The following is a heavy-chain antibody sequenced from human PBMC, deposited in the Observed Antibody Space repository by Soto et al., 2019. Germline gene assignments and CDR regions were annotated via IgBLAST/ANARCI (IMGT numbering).Heavy chain of an antibody. CDR2: FDPEDGET. Sequence: RASVKVSCKVSGYTLTELSMHWVRQAPGKGLEWMGGFDPEDGETIYAQKFQGRVTMTEDTSTDTAYMELSSLRSEDTAVYYCATDLTPTGGWYYGSGSYSYWGQGTLVTVSS. CDR1: GYTLTELS. CDR3: ATDLTPTGGWYYGSGSYSY. V-gene: IGHV1-24*01. J-gene: IGHJ4*02. D-gene: IGHD3-10*01.